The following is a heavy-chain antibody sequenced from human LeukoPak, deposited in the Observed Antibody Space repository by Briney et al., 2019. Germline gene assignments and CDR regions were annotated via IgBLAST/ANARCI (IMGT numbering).Heavy chain of an antibody. D-gene: IGHD4-17*01. Sequence: PSETLSLTCAVYGGSFSGYYWSWIRQPPGKGLEWIGEINHSGSTNYNPSLKSRVTISVDTSKNQFSLKLSSVTAADTAVYYCARRSSTVTGYYYMDVWGKGTTVTVSS. J-gene: IGHJ6*03. V-gene: IGHV4-34*01. CDR1: GGSFSGYY. CDR2: INHSGST. CDR3: ARRSSTVTGYYYMDV.